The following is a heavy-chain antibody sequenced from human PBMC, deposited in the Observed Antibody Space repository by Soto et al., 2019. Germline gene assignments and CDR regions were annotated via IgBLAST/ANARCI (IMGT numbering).Heavy chain of an antibody. V-gene: IGHV3-33*01. CDR3: ARAISGSYYHYYYYGMDV. J-gene: IGHJ6*02. CDR2: IWYDGSNK. CDR1: GFTFSSYG. Sequence: QVQLVESGGGVVQPGRSLRLSCAASGFTFSSYGMHWVRQAPGKGLEWVAVIWYDGSNKYYADSVKGRFTISRDNSKNTLYLQMNSLRAEDTAVYYCARAISGSYYHYYYYGMDVWGQGTTVTVSS. D-gene: IGHD3-10*01.